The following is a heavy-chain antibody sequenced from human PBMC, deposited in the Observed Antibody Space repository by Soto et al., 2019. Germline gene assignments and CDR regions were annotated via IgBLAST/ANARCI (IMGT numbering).Heavy chain of an antibody. V-gene: IGHV4-39*01. CDR3: ARQVYHSSGRYYFDY. Sequence: SETLSLTWTVSGGSISSSSYYRGWIRQPPGKGLEWIGSIYYSGSTYYNPSLKSRLTISVDTSKHQFSLKLNSVTAADTAVYYCARQVYHSSGRYYFDYWGQGTLVTVSS. CDR2: IYYSGST. D-gene: IGHD3-22*01. CDR1: GGSISSSSYY. J-gene: IGHJ4*02.